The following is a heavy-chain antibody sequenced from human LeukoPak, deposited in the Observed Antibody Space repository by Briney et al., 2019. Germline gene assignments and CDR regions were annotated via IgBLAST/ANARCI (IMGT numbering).Heavy chain of an antibody. D-gene: IGHD2-8*01. J-gene: IGHJ4*02. CDR1: GYTLTELS. Sequence: ASVKVSCKVSGYTLTELSMHWVRQAPGQGLEWMGWISAYNGNTRYAQNLQGRVTLTTDTSTSTAYMEVRSLRSDDTAVYYCASCTDPTGFDYWGQGTLVTVSS. CDR2: ISAYNGNT. CDR3: ASCTDPTGFDY. V-gene: IGHV1-18*01.